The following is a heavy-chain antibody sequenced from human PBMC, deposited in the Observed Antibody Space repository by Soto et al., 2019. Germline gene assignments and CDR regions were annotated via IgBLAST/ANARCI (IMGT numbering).Heavy chain of an antibody. J-gene: IGHJ4*02. CDR3: ARTSIRTGTTDSHFDY. V-gene: IGHV2-70*11. CDR1: GFSLSTSGMC. CDR2: IDWDDDK. Sequence: SGPTLVNPTQTLTLTCTFSGFSLSTSGMCVSWNRQPPGKALEWLARIDWDDDKYYSTSLKTRLTISKDTSKNQVVLTMTNMDPVDTATYYCARTSIRTGTTDSHFDYWGQGTLVTVSS. D-gene: IGHD1-1*01.